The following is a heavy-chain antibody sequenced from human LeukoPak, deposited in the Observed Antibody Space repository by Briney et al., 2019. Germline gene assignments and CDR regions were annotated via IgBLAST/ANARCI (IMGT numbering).Heavy chain of an antibody. CDR3: ARGYWNYYDFWSGYYTGDYGMDV. CDR1: GYTFTSYD. CDR2: MNPNSGNT. J-gene: IGHJ6*02. D-gene: IGHD3-3*01. Sequence: ASVKVSCKASGYTFTSYDINWVRQATGRGLEWMGWMNPNSGNTGYAQKFQGRVTMTRNTSISTAYMELSSLRSEDTAVYYCARGYWNYYDFWSGYYTGDYGMDVWGQGTTVTVSS. V-gene: IGHV1-8*01.